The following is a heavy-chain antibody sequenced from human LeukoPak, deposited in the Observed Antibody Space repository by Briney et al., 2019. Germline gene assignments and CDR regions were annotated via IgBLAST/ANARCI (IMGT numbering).Heavy chain of an antibody. CDR3: AKDHYWSIDY. V-gene: IGHV3-74*01. CDR1: GFDFSSNW. J-gene: IGHJ4*02. CDR2: IKGDGIST. D-gene: IGHD3-3*01. Sequence: GGSLRLSCAASGFDFSSNWMHWVRHAPGQGLVWVSRIKGDGISTNYADSEKGRFTISRDIAKNTLYLQMNSLRAEDTGVYYCAKDHYWSIDYWGRGTLVTVSS.